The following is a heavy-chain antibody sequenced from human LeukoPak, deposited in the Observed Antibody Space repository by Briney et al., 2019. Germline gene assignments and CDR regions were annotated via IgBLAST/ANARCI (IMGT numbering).Heavy chain of an antibody. Sequence: SETLSLTCTVSGGSISSSSYYWGWIRQPPGKGLEWIGNIYHSGSTYYNPSLKSRVTISVDTSKNQFSLKLSSVTAADTAVYYCARLEGYSSTYMDVWGKGTTVTVSS. CDR1: GGSISSSSYY. CDR2: IYHSGST. D-gene: IGHD6-13*01. J-gene: IGHJ6*03. CDR3: ARLEGYSSTYMDV. V-gene: IGHV4-39*07.